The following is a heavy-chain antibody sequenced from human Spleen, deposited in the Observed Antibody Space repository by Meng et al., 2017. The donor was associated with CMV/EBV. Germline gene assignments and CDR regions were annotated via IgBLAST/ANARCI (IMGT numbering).Heavy chain of an antibody. CDR1: GFSLSTSGVG. CDR2: IYWDDDK. CDR3: AHNSDMTLGDY. D-gene: IGHD2-21*01. J-gene: IGHJ4*02. V-gene: IGHV2-5*02. Sequence: CTFSGFSLSTSGVGVSWIRQPPGKALEWLALIYWDDDKRYSPSLKSRLTITKDTSKNQVVLTMTNMDPVDTATYYCAHNSDMTLGDYWGQGTLVTVSS.